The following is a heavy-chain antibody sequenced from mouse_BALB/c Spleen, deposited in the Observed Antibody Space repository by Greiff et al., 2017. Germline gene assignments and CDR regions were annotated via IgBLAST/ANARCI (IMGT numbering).Heavy chain of an antibody. V-gene: IGHV5-9-1*01. CDR3: ASGTGTSWFAY. CDR2: ISSGGSYT. D-gene: IGHD4-1*01. Sequence: EVMLVESGGGLVKPGGSLKLSCAASGFTFSSYAMSWVRQTPEKRLEWVATISSGGSYTYYPDSVKGRFTISRDNAKNTLYLQMSSLRSEDTAMYYCASGTGTSWFAYWGQGTLVTVSA. J-gene: IGHJ3*01. CDR1: GFTFSSYA.